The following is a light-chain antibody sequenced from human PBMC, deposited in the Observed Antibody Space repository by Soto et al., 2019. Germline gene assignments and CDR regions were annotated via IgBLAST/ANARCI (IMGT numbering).Light chain of an antibody. V-gene: IGLV2-14*01. CDR1: SSDVGGYDF. Sequence: QSALTQPASVSGSPGQSITISCTGTSSDVGGYDFVSWYQHHPGKAPKLIIYEVSTRPSGVSNRFSGSKSGNTASLTISGLQAEDEADYYCSSYAGSYTWLFGGGTKLTVL. CDR2: EVS. J-gene: IGLJ3*02. CDR3: SSYAGSYTWL.